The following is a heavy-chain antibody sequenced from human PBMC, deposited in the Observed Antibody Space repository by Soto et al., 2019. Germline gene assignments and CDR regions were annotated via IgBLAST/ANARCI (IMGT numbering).Heavy chain of an antibody. V-gene: IGHV3-66*01. D-gene: IGHD4-17*01. CDR3: ATSPLGYGDYHY. CDR1: GFTISSNY. Sequence: GGSLRLSCAASGFTISSNYMSWVRQAPGKGLERVSVIYAGSSTYYADSVKGRFTISRDNSKNTLYLQMNSLRAEDTAVYYCATSPLGYGDYHYWGQGTPVTVSS. J-gene: IGHJ4*02. CDR2: IYAGSST.